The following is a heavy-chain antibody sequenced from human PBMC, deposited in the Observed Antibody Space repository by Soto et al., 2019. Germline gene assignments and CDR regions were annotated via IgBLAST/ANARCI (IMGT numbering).Heavy chain of an antibody. V-gene: IGHV1-69*15. CDR2: IIPIFGTT. J-gene: IGHJ5*02. CDR3: AKDGGADGYFGNWLDP. CDR1: GSTFCNYA. D-gene: IGHD5-12*01. Sequence: QVHLVQSGAEVKKPGSSVNVSCKASGSTFCNYAITRVRQAPGQGLEGVGRIIPIFGTTNVAQKFQGRVTITADESTTTAYMELSGLRSDDMAVYYCAKDGGADGYFGNWLDPWGQGTLVTVSS.